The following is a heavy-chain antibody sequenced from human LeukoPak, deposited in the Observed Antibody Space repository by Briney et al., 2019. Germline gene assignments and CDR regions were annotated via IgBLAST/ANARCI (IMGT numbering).Heavy chain of an antibody. CDR2: INSDGSSA. J-gene: IGHJ5*02. D-gene: IGHD3-22*01. V-gene: IGHV3-74*01. CDR1: GFTFRTYW. CDR3: ARTYYYDSSGYREDWFDP. Sequence: PGGSLRLSCAASGFTFRTYWMHWVRQAPGKGLVWVSRINSDGSSASYADSVKGRFTISRDNAKKSLYLQMNSLRAEDTAVYYCARTYYYDSSGYREDWFDPWGQGTLVTVSS.